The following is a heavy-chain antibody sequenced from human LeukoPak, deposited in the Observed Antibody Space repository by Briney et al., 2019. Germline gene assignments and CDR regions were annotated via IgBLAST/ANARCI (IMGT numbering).Heavy chain of an antibody. CDR3: ARAIYYGGSDYYFDY. D-gene: IGHD3-10*01. V-gene: IGHV1-69*04. CDR1: GGTFSSYA. CDR2: IIPILGIA. J-gene: IGHJ4*02. Sequence: GASVKVSCKASGGTFSSYAISWVRQAPGQGLEWMGRIIPILGIANYAQKFQGRVTITADKSTSTAYMELSSLRSEDTAVYYCARAIYYGGSDYYFDYWGQGALVTVSS.